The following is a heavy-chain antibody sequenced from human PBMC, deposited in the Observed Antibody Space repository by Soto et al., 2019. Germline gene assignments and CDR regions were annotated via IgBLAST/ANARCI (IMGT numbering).Heavy chain of an antibody. J-gene: IGHJ6*02. V-gene: IGHV3-30-3*01. CDR2: ISYDGSNK. D-gene: IGHD3-3*01. CDR1: GFTFSSYA. Sequence: GGSLSLSCAASGFTFSSYAMHWVRQAPGKGLEWVAVISYDGSNKYYADSVKGRFTISRDNSKNTLYLQMNSLRAEDTAVYYCARDTVFGVVDYYYGMDVWGQGTTVTVSS. CDR3: ARDTVFGVVDYYYGMDV.